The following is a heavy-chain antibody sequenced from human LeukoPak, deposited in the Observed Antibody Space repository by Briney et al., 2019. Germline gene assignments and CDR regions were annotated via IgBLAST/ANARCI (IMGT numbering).Heavy chain of an antibody. Sequence: SETLSLTCAVSGGSISSGGHSWSWIRQPPGKGLEWIGYIYHSGSTYYNPSLKSRVTISIDRSKNQFSLKLSSVTAADTAVYYCARDRTGTAYFDYWGQGTLVTVSS. D-gene: IGHD1-7*01. CDR3: ARDRTGTAYFDY. V-gene: IGHV4-30-2*01. CDR2: IYHSGST. J-gene: IGHJ4*02. CDR1: GGSISSGGHS.